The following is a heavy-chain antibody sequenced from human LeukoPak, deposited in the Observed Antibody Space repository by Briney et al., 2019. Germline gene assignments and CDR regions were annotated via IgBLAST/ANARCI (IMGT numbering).Heavy chain of an antibody. V-gene: IGHV3-48*02. Sequence: PGGSLRLSCAASGFTFSDYTMNWVRQAPGKGLEWVSHISTTSSTILYADSVKGRSTISRDNAKNSLYLQMNSLRDEDTAVYYCARKLLGSGNYLFDCWGQGTLVTVSS. CDR1: GFTFSDYT. CDR2: ISTTSSTI. D-gene: IGHD3-10*01. CDR3: ARKLLGSGNYLFDC. J-gene: IGHJ4*02.